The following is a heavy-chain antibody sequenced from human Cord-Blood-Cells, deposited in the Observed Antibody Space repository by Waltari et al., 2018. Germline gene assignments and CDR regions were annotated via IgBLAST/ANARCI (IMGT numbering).Heavy chain of an antibody. CDR2: SCPVDLDT. D-gene: IGHD6-19*01. CDR3: ATREWLARGRFYYYYGMDV. J-gene: IGHJ6*02. CDR1: GYSFTSYW. Sequence: EVQLVQSGAEVKKPGESLKISCKGSGYSFTSYWIGWVRQMPGKGLEGMGISCPVDLDTGFSPSVQGHGTISANYACSTAYLKWASLEASDTAMYYCATREWLARGRFYYYYGMDVWGQGSTVAVAS. V-gene: IGHV5-51*01.